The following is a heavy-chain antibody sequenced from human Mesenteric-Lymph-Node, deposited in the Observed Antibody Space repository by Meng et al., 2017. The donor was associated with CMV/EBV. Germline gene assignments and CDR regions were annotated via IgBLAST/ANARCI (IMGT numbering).Heavy chain of an antibody. CDR2: MKEDASEK. D-gene: IGHD3-16*01. Sequence: GESLKISCVASGFIFSSYWMTWVRQAPGKGLEWVANMKEDASEKHCVDSVKGRFTISRDNAKKSLHLQMSSLRPEDTAVYYCARSRIARGGWFDPWGQGTLVTVSS. CDR3: ARSRIARGGWFDP. CDR1: GFIFSSYW. J-gene: IGHJ5*02. V-gene: IGHV3-7*01.